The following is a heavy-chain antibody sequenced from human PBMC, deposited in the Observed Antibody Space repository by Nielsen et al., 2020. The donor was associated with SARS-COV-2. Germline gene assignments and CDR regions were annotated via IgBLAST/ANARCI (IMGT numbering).Heavy chain of an antibody. CDR1: GGTFSSYA. J-gene: IGHJ4*02. V-gene: IGHV1-69*06. Sequence: SVKVSCKASGGTFSSYAISWVRQAPGQGLEWMGGIIPIFGTANYAQKFQGRVTITADKSTSTAYMELSSLRSEDTAVYYCARGGYCSSTSCLPKGVFDYWGQGTLVTVSS. CDR2: IIPIFGTA. CDR3: ARGGYCSSTSCLPKGVFDY. D-gene: IGHD2-2*01.